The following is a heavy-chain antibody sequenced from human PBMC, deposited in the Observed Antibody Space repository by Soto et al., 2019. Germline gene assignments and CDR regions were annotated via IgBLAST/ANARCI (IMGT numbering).Heavy chain of an antibody. CDR3: AKSLLFVDHAYMDV. D-gene: IGHD2-15*01. Sequence: VQLVQSGAELKKPGSSVKVSCEASGGSFISYSFTWVRQAPGQGLEWMGRIIPIPNKANYALKFQDRVTITADRSTRTAYMELRSLRPEDSAVYYCAKSLLFVDHAYMDVWGKGTTVTVSS. J-gene: IGHJ6*03. V-gene: IGHV1-69*02. CDR2: IIPIPNKA. CDR1: GGSFISYS.